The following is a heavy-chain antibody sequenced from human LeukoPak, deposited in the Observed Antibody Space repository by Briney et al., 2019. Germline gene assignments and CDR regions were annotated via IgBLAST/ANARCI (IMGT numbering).Heavy chain of an antibody. CDR2: LSYDGSDR. J-gene: IGHJ4*02. D-gene: IGHD3-22*01. Sequence: PGRSLRLSCAASGFTLTDYGLHWVRQAPGKGLEWVAVLSYDGSDRYYADSVNGRFTISRDISSDTVSLQMNSLRVEDTAVYFCARDRINMMVLVHDSGLDFWGQGTLVTVSS. CDR3: ARDRINMMVLVHDSGLDF. V-gene: IGHV3-30*01. CDR1: GFTLTDYG.